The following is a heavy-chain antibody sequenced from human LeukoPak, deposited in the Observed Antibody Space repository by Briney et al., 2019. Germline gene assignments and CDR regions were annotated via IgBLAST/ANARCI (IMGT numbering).Heavy chain of an antibody. Sequence: SETLSLTCTVSGGSISSYYWSWIRQPPGKGLEWIGYIYYSGSTNYNPSLKSRVTISVDTSKNQFSLKLSSVTAADTAVYYCARGWDSSSLGAFDIWGQGTMVTVSS. CDR2: IYYSGST. V-gene: IGHV4-59*01. CDR1: GGSISSYY. J-gene: IGHJ3*02. CDR3: ARGWDSSSLGAFDI. D-gene: IGHD6-6*01.